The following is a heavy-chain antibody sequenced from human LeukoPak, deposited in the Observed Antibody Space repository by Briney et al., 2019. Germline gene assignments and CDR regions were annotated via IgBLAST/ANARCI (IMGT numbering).Heavy chain of an antibody. CDR3: ARSWLAARDHADY. D-gene: IGHD6-6*01. CDR2: ISSSSSYM. CDR1: GFTFSTYC. J-gene: IGHJ4*02. Sequence: PGGSLRLSCAASGFTFSTYCMNWVRQAPGKGLEWVSSISSSSSYMYYADSVRGRFTISRDNAKNSLYLQMNSLRAEDTALYYCARSWLAARDHADYWGQGTLVTVSS. V-gene: IGHV3-21*01.